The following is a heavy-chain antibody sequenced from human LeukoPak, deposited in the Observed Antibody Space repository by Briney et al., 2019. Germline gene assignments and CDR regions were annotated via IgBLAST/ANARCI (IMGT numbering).Heavy chain of an antibody. Sequence: SVKVSCKASGGTFSSYAISWVRQAPGQGLEWMGRIIPILGIANYAQKFQGRVTITADKSTSTAYMELSSLRSEDTAVYYCARSPTYYYGSGSPHGMDVWGQGTTVTVSS. CDR2: IIPILGIA. D-gene: IGHD3-10*01. CDR1: GGTFSSYA. J-gene: IGHJ6*02. CDR3: ARSPTYYYGSGSPHGMDV. V-gene: IGHV1-69*04.